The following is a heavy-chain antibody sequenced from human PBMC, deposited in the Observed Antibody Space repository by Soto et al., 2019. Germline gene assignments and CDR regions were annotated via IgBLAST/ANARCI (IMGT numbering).Heavy chain of an antibody. CDR1: GGTFSSYA. Sequence: QVQLVQSGAEVQRPGSSVKVSCKASGGTFSSYAISWVRQAPGQGLEWMGGINPIFGTPHYAQKYQGRVTITADTFTNTAYMELSSLRSEDTAMYYCAINEGRDISTFDYWGQGTLVTVSS. V-gene: IGHV1-69*06. CDR3: AINEGRDISTFDY. D-gene: IGHD3-9*01. J-gene: IGHJ4*02. CDR2: INPIFGTP.